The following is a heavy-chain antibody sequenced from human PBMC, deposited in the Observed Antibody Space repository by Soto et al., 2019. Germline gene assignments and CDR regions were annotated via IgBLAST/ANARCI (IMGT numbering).Heavy chain of an antibody. Sequence: TSETLSLTCAVYGGSFSGYYWSWIRQPPGKGLEWIGEINHSGSTNYNPSLKSRVTISVDTSKNQFSLKLSSVTAADTAVYYCARGRGFDPWGQGTLVTVS. CDR2: INHSGST. CDR3: ARGRGFDP. V-gene: IGHV4-34*01. J-gene: IGHJ5*02. CDR1: GGSFSGYY.